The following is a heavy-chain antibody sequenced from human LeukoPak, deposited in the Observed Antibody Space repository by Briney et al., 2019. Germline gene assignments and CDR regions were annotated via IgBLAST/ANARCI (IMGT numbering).Heavy chain of an antibody. Sequence: GGSLRLSCAGSGFTFSSHGMNWVRLAPGKGLEWVSYISSSGNTIYYADSVKGRFTISRDNAKNSLDLQMNSLRAEDTSVYYCARRYCSGGSCYVQDAFDIWGQGTMVTVSS. CDR1: GFTFSSHG. D-gene: IGHD2-15*01. J-gene: IGHJ3*02. CDR3: ARRYCSGGSCYVQDAFDI. CDR2: ISSSGNTI. V-gene: IGHV3-48*04.